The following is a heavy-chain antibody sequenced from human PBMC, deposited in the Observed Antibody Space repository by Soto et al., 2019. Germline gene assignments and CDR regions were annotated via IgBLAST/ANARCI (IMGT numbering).Heavy chain of an antibody. CDR3: ARDREGYYSNYYGMDV. CDR1: YGSISSYY. CDR2: IYYSGST. V-gene: IGHV4-59*12. Sequence: SETLSLTCTVSYGSISSYYWSWIRQPPGKGLEWIGYIYYSGSTNYNPSLKSRVTISVDKSKNQFSLKLSSVTAADTAVYYCARDREGYYSNYYGMDVWGQGTTVTVSS. J-gene: IGHJ6*02.